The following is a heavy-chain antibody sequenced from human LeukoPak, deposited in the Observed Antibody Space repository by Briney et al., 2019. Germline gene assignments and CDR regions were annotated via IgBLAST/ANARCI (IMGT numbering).Heavy chain of an antibody. CDR1: GFTFSSFA. CDR2: VSASGVDT. J-gene: IGHJ6*02. D-gene: IGHD2-2*01. V-gene: IGHV3-23*01. Sequence: GGSLRLSCVASGFTFSSFAMSWVRQAPGKGLDWVSAVSASGVDTFYSGSVKGRFTVSRDNSKSTLYLQTDTLRAEDTAIYYCARYCITTSCNASDSYYGLDVWGRGTTVTVSS. CDR3: ARYCITTSCNASDSYYGLDV.